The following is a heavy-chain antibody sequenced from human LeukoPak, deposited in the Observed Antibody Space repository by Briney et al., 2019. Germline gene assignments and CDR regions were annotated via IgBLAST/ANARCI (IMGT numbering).Heavy chain of an antibody. D-gene: IGHD3-10*01. Sequence: GGSLRLSCAVSGFTFGAYGMSWFRQAPGKGLEWVGFIRSKTYGGTAEYAASVKGRFTISRDDSKSIAYLQMNSLKAEDTAVYYCSRGLGSGNPVDIWGQGTMVTVS. CDR1: GFTFGAYG. CDR3: SRGLGSGNPVDI. V-gene: IGHV3-49*03. J-gene: IGHJ3*02. CDR2: IRSKTYGGTA.